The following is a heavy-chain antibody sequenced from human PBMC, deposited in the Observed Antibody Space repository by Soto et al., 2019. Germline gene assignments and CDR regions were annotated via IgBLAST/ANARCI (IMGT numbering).Heavy chain of an antibody. CDR2: IIPIFGTA. J-gene: IGHJ6*02. CDR3: AIPKYIVVVVAATPSGYYYYGMDV. Sequence: ASVKVSCKASGGTFSSYAISWVRQAPGQGLEWMGGIIPIFGTANYAQKFQGRVTITADESTSTAYMELSSLRSEDTAVYYCAIPKYIVVVVAATPSGYYYYGMDVWGQGTTVTVSS. CDR1: GGTFSSYA. V-gene: IGHV1-69*13. D-gene: IGHD2-15*01.